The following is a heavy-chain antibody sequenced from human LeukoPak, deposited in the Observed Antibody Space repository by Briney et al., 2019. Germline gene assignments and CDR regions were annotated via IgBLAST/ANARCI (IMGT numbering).Heavy chain of an antibody. J-gene: IGHJ4*02. V-gene: IGHV1-2*02. CDR1: GYTFTGYY. CDR2: INPNSGGT. Sequence: LRASVKVSCKASGYTFTGYYMHWVRQAPGQGLEWMGWINPNSGGTNYAQKFQGRVTMTRDTSISTAYMELSRLRSDDTAVYYCASGYCTNGVCYTGAYWGQGTLVTVSS. D-gene: IGHD2-8*01. CDR3: ASGYCTNGVCYTGAY.